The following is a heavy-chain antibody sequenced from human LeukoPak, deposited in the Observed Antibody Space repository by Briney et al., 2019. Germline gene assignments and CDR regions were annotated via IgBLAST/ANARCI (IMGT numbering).Heavy chain of an antibody. Sequence: ASVKVSCRASGYTFNGNFLYWVRQAPGQGLEWMGWINPTSGGTNYAQKFQGRVTMTRDTSISTAYMELSRLRSDDTAVYSCARGVTARGFYYYMDIWGRGTTVTISS. CDR2: INPTSGGT. J-gene: IGHJ6*03. V-gene: IGHV1-2*02. CDR1: GYTFNGNF. CDR3: ARGVTARGFYYYMDI. D-gene: IGHD2-21*02.